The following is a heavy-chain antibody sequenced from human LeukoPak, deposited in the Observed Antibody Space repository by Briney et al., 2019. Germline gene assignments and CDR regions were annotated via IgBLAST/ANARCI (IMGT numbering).Heavy chain of an antibody. CDR3: ARDRVGLPFDP. J-gene: IGHJ5*02. Sequence: ASVKVSCKASGGTFSSHSISWVRQAPGQGFEWIGGILPLLDTVDYAQNFQGRVTITVDKSTNTAYMEMNSLTPEDTAVYYCARDRVGLPFDPWGQGTQVTVSP. CDR1: GGTFSSHS. D-gene: IGHD1-26*01. CDR2: ILPLLDTV. V-gene: IGHV1-69*06.